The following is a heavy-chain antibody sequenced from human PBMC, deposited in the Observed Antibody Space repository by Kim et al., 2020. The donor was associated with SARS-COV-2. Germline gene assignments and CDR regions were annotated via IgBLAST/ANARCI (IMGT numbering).Heavy chain of an antibody. D-gene: IGHD4-17*01. CDR3: TRDLTVSTRGFDY. J-gene: IGHJ4*02. V-gene: IGHV3-7*03. Sequence: YVDSVKGRSTISRDNAKNSLYLQMNSLRADDTAVYYCTRDLTVSTRGFDYWGQGTLVTVSS.